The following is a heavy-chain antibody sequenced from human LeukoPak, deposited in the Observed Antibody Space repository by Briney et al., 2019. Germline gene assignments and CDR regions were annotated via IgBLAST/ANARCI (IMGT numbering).Heavy chain of an antibody. D-gene: IGHD1-26*01. J-gene: IGHJ4*02. CDR2: IYHSGST. Sequence: PSQTLSLTCTVSGGSISSGGYYWSWIRQPPGKGLEWIGYIYHSGSTYYNPSLKSRVTISVDRSKNQFSLKLSSVTAADTAVYYCARDAHKRELRSGRGDYWGQGTLVTVSS. CDR1: GGSISSGGYY. V-gene: IGHV4-30-2*01. CDR3: ARDAHKRELRSGRGDY.